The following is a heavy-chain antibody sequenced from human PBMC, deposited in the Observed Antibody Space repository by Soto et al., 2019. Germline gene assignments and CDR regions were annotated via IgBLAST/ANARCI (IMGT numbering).Heavy chain of an antibody. CDR2: ISPNSGGT. Sequence: ASVKVSCKASGYTFTCYYMHWVRQAPGQGLEWMGWISPNSGGTNYAQKFQGRVTMTRDTSISTAYMELSRLRSDDTAVYYCARRIPIFGVATGPEGCCGQGSLVAVSS. CDR3: ARRIPIFGVATGPEGC. V-gene: IGHV1-2*02. CDR1: GYTFTCYY. J-gene: IGHJ4*02. D-gene: IGHD3-3*01.